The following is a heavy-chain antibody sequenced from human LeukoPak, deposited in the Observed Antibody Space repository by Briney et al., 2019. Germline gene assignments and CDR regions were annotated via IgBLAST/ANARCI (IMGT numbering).Heavy chain of an antibody. V-gene: IGHV3-66*01. CDR1: GFTVSSNY. CDR2: IYSGGST. CDR3: ARALGTYYYGSVSYSYFDY. Sequence: GGSLRLSCAASGFTVSSNYMSWVRQAPGKGLEWVSVIYSGGSTYYADSVKGRFTISRDNSKNSLYLQMNSLRAEDTAVYYCARALGTYYYGSVSYSYFDYWGQGTLVTVSS. D-gene: IGHD3-10*01. J-gene: IGHJ4*02.